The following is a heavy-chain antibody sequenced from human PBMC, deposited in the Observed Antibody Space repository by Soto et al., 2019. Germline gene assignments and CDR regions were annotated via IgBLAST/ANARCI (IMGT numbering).Heavy chain of an antibody. CDR3: AKDLKYCSGGSCYRYFDY. CDR1: GFTFSSYG. CDR2: ISYDGSNK. V-gene: IGHV3-30*18. D-gene: IGHD2-15*01. J-gene: IGHJ4*02. Sequence: GGSLRLSCAASGFTFSSYGMHWVRQAPGKGLEWVAVISYDGSNKYYADSVKGRFTISRDNSKNTLYLQMNSLRAEDTAVYYCAKDLKYCSGGSCYRYFDYWGQGTLVTVSS.